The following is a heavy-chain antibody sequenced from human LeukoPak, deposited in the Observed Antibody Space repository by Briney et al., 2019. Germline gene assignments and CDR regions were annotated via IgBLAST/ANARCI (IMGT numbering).Heavy chain of an antibody. Sequence: GGSLRLSCAASGFTFDDYAMHWVRQAPGKGLEWVSYISSSGSTIYYADSVKGRFTISRDNSKISLYLQTNSLRTEDTALYYCAKDAGSYYYMDVWGKGTTVTVSS. J-gene: IGHJ6*03. D-gene: IGHD1-14*01. CDR3: AKDAGSYYYMDV. CDR2: ISSSGSTI. V-gene: IGHV3-43*01. CDR1: GFTFDDYA.